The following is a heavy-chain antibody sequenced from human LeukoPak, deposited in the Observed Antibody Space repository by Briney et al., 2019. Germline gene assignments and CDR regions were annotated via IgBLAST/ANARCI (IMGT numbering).Heavy chain of an antibody. CDR1: GGTFSSYA. V-gene: IGHV1-69*01. CDR2: IIPIFGTA. D-gene: IGHD3-22*01. J-gene: IGHJ5*02. Sequence: SVKVSCKASGGTFSSYAISWVRQAPGQGLEWMGGIIPIFGTANYAQKFHGRGTITADESTTTAYLDLSSVRSEDTAVYYCASGSYDSSGSFDPWGQGTLVTVSS. CDR3: ASGSYDSSGSFDP.